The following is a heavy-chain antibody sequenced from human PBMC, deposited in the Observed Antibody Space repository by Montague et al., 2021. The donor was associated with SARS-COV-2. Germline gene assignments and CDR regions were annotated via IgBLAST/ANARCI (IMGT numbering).Heavy chain of an antibody. CDR3: ARENTVTTFGGPYYIDS. D-gene: IGHD4-17*01. CDR1: GSSVRSYY. CDR2: IYDSGST. V-gene: IGHV4-59*02. J-gene: IGHJ4*02. Sequence: SETLSLTCIDSGSSVRSYYWSWIRQPPGKGLEWNGYIYDSGSTNYNPSLKSRVTISVDTSKNQFSLKLSSVTAADTAVYYCARENTVTTFGGPYYIDSWGQGTLVTVSA.